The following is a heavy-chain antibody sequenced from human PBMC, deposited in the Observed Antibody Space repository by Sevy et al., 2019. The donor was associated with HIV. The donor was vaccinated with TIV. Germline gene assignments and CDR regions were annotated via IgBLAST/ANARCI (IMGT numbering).Heavy chain of an antibody. CDR1: GGSISSSSYY. Sequence: SETLSLTCTVSGGSISSSSYYWGWIRQPPGKGLEWIGSIYYSGSTYYNPSLKSRVTISVDTSKNQFSLKLSSVTAADTAVYYCARDQGAGYYNVIFSDGAFDIWGQGTMVSVSS. CDR2: IYYSGST. V-gene: IGHV4-39*02. D-gene: IGHD3-9*01. CDR3: ARDQGAGYYNVIFSDGAFDI. J-gene: IGHJ3*02.